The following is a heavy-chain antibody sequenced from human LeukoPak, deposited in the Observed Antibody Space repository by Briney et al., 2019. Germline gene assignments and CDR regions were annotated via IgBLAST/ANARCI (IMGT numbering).Heavy chain of an antibody. Sequence: GGSLRLSCAASGFTFSNAWMSWVRQAPGKGLEWVGRIKSKTDGGTTDYAAPVKGRFTISRDDSKNTLYLQMNSLRAEDTAVYYCARVGLAHSSIRRRYNWFDPWGQGTLVTVSS. CDR1: GFTFSNAW. D-gene: IGHD6-13*01. CDR2: IKSKTDGGTT. CDR3: ARVGLAHSSIRRRYNWFDP. V-gene: IGHV3-15*01. J-gene: IGHJ5*02.